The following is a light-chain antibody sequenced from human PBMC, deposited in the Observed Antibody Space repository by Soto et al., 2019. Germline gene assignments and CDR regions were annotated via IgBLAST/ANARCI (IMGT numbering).Light chain of an antibody. CDR3: QHYNSYSEA. J-gene: IGKJ1*01. V-gene: IGKV1-5*03. Sequence: EIQMTQSPSTLSASVGDRVTITCRASQSIGYWLAWYQQKPGKAPNLLIYKASTLKSGVPSRFSGSGSGTEFTLTISSLQPDDFATYYCQHYNSYSEAFGQGTKVDIK. CDR2: KAS. CDR1: QSIGYW.